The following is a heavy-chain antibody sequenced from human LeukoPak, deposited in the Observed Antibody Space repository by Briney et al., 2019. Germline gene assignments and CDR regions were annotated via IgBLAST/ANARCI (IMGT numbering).Heavy chain of an antibody. J-gene: IGHJ4*02. CDR3: AKGNYYDSSGYHTGDY. D-gene: IGHD3-22*01. V-gene: IGHV3-21*01. CDR2: ISSSSSYI. CDR1: GFTFSSYS. Sequence: GGSLRLSCAASGFTFSSYSMNWVRQAPGKGPEWVSSISSSSSYIYYADSVKGRFTISRDNAKNSLYLQMNSLRAEDTAVYYCAKGNYYDSSGYHTGDYWGQGTLVTVSS.